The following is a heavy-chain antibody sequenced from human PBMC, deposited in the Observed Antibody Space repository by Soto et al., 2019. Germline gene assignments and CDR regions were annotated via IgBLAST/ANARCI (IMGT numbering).Heavy chain of an antibody. CDR1: GYTFTSYG. CDR2: INAGNGNT. D-gene: IGHD3-22*01. CDR3: ARSSGWYYVDY. V-gene: IGHV1-3*01. J-gene: IGHJ4*02. Sequence: QVPLVQSGAEVKKPGASVKVSCKASGYTFTSYGIHWVRQAPGQRLEWMGWINAGNGNTKYSQKFQGRVTITRDTSASTGYMELSSLRSEDTAVYYCARSSGWYYVDYWGQGTRVTVSS.